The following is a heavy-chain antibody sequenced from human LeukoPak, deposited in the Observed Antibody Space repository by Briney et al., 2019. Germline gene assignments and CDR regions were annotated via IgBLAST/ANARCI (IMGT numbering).Heavy chain of an antibody. D-gene: IGHD6-13*01. J-gene: IGHJ4*02. CDR2: IKNDGAVK. CDR3: AKDAYSTGDF. CDR1: GFTFSYPW. V-gene: IGHV3-7*01. Sequence: GGSLRLSCAASGFTFSYPWMTWVRQAPGKGLEWVAKIKNDGAVKNYVGSVKGRFTISRDNAKNSLYLQMNSLRAEDTAVYYCAKDAYSTGDFWGQGVLVTVSS.